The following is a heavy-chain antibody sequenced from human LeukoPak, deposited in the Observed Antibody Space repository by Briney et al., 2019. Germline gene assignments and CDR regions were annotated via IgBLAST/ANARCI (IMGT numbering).Heavy chain of an antibody. CDR2: ITVNGGTT. CDR1: GLSIGNYA. V-gene: IGHV3-23*01. D-gene: IGHD2-8*01. Sequence: GGSLRLSCVDCGLSIGNYAMTWVRQAPGKGLEWVSSITVNGGTTKYADSVRGRFTVSRDNSRNTVFLQMDSLRAEDTAVYYCAKDPNGDYIGAFDGWGQGTMVTVSS. J-gene: IGHJ3*01. CDR3: AKDPNGDYIGAFDG.